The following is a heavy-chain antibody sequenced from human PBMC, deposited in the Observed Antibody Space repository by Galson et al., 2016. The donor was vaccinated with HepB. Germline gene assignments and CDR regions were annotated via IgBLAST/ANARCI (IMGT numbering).Heavy chain of an antibody. V-gene: IGHV3-30*03. CDR3: ARGIPRDGYTYSYYYYDTLDV. Sequence: SLRLSCAASGFTFSRYGMHWVRQAPGKGLEWVAVISYDGGNKYFADSVKGRFTISRDNSRNTVFLQMTSLRPEDTAIYYCARGIPRDGYTYSYYYYDTLDVWGHGTKVTVSS. J-gene: IGHJ6*02. CDR2: ISYDGGNK. D-gene: IGHD5-24*01. CDR1: GFTFSRYG.